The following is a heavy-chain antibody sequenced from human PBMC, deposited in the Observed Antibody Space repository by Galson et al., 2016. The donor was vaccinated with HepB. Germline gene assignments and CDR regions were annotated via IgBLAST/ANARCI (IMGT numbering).Heavy chain of an antibody. CDR3: VREQIIPSAGGGNYFDS. V-gene: IGHV6-1*01. D-gene: IGHD2-8*02. Sequence: CAISGDSVSSNSAAWYWVRQSPSRGLEWLGRTYYRSKWTYENEDSLKSRFTISPDTTTNPFTLHLAPLTPDATAVSICVREQIIPSAGGGNYFDSWGQGTLVTVSS. CDR2: TYYRSKWTY. CDR1: GDSVSSNSAA. J-gene: IGHJ4*02.